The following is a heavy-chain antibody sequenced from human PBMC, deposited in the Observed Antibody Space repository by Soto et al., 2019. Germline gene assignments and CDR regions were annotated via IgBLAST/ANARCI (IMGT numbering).Heavy chain of an antibody. D-gene: IGHD7-27*01. Sequence: GGSLRLSCAASGFTFSSYSMNWVRQAPGKGLEWVSYISSSSSTIYYADSVKGRFTISRDNAKNSLYLQMNSLRAEDTAVYYCARAAILAGDDAFDIWGQGTMVTVSS. CDR3: ARAAILAGDDAFDI. J-gene: IGHJ3*02. V-gene: IGHV3-48*01. CDR1: GFTFSSYS. CDR2: ISSSSSTI.